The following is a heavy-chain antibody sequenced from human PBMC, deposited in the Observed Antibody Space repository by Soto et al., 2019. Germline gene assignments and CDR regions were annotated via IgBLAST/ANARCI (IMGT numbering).Heavy chain of an antibody. CDR3: AREGCICCSCYSHYLYSFPMDG. Sequence: GRTPRISSAASELTFSSYGMPWVRQAPGKGLEWVAVIWYDGSNKYYADSVKGRFTISRDNSKNTLYLQMNSLRAEDTAVYYCAREGCICCSCYSHYLYSFPMDGWGQVTTASVS. J-gene: IGHJ6*02. D-gene: IGHD2-15*01. CDR2: IWYDGSNK. V-gene: IGHV3-33*01. CDR1: ELTFSSYG.